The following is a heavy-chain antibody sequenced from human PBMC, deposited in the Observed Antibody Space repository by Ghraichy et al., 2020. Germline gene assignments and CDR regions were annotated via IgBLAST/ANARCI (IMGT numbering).Heavy chain of an antibody. CDR1: GYTFTGYY. V-gene: IGHV1-2*02. CDR3: ARAPPVVVVPAAIYY. D-gene: IGHD2-2*01. J-gene: IGHJ4*02. Sequence: ASVKVSCKASGYTFTGYYMHWVRQAPGQGLEWMGWINPNSGGTNYAQKFQGRVTMTRDTSISTAYMELSRLRSDDTAVYYCARAPPVVVVPAAIYYWGQGTLVTVSS. CDR2: INPNSGGT.